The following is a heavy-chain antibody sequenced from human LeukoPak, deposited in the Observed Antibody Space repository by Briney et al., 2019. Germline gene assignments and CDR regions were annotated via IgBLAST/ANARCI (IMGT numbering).Heavy chain of an antibody. CDR2: IYSGGST. CDR3: ARDIRGDYYGSGSYYNGYGMDV. D-gene: IGHD3-10*01. CDR1: VFTVSSNY. V-gene: IGHV3-53*04. J-gene: IGHJ6*02. Sequence: GGSLRLSCAASVFTVSSNYMSWVRQAPGKGLEWVSVIYSGGSTYYADSVKGRFTISRHNSKNTLYLQMNSLRAEDTAVYYCARDIRGDYYGSGSYYNGYGMDVWGQGTTVTVSS.